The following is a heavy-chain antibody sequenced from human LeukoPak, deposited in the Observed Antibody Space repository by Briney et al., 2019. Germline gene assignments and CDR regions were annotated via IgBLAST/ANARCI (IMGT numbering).Heavy chain of an antibody. CDR3: ASGQGLYY. J-gene: IGHJ4*02. V-gene: IGHV3-74*01. Sequence: PGGSLRLSCAASGFTFSTYWMHWVRQVPGKGLVWVSRINSDGSSTNYADSVKGRFTISRDNAKNTVYLQMNSLRAEDTAVYYCASGQGLYYWGQGTLVTVSS. CDR1: GFTFSTYW. CDR2: INSDGSST. D-gene: IGHD6-19*01.